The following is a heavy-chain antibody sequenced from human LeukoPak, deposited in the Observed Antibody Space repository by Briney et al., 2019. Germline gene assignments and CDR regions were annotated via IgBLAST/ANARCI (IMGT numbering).Heavy chain of an antibody. CDR1: GFISSNYA. V-gene: IGHV3-23*01. J-gene: IGHJ4*02. Sequence: TGGSLRLSCAASGFISSNYAMGWGRQAPGKGLEWVSSITGSGGNTYYADSVKGRFTFSRDNSKNTLHLQMNSLRAEDTAVYYCVRGLDYFDYWGQGTLVTVSS. D-gene: IGHD6-6*01. CDR2: ITGSGGNT. CDR3: VRGLDYFDY.